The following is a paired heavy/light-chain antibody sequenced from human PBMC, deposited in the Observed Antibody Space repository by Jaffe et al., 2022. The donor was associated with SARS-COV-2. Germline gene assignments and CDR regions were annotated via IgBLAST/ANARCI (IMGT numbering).Heavy chain of an antibody. Sequence: EVQLVESGGGLVQPGGSLRLSCGASGFSFSDYTMNWVRQVPGKGLEWLSFISRSGTTMYYADSVRGRFTISRDNAKNSLYLQMSGLRDDDTAVYYCAKGAGTASWLIDSWGQGTLVTVSS. J-gene: IGHJ4*02. CDR2: ISRSGTTM. CDR1: GFSFSDYT. D-gene: IGHD2-2*01. V-gene: IGHV3-48*02. CDR3: AKGAGTASWLIDS.
Light chain of an antibody. CDR3: QYYGGSNRT. V-gene: IGKV3-20*01. CDR1: QSLPTIY. J-gene: IGKJ1*01. CDR2: EVA. Sequence: EIVLTQSPGTLSLSPGERATLSCRASQSLPTIYLAWYRQKPGQPPRLLIYEVATRASGIPDRFTGSGSGTEFTLTISRLEPEDFAVFYCQYYGGSNRTFGQGTKVEVK.